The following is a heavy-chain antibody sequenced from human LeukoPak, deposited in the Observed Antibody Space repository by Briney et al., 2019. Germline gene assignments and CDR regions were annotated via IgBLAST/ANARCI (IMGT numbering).Heavy chain of an antibody. Sequence: ASVKVSCTASGYTFTGYYMHWVRQAPGQGLEWMGRINPNSGGTNYAQKFQGRVTMTRDTSISTAYMELSRLRSDDTAVYYCARELSDGSGSWDAFDIWGQGTMVTVSS. CDR3: ARELSDGSGSWDAFDI. CDR2: INPNSGGT. CDR1: GYTFTGYY. V-gene: IGHV1-2*06. J-gene: IGHJ3*02. D-gene: IGHD3-10*01.